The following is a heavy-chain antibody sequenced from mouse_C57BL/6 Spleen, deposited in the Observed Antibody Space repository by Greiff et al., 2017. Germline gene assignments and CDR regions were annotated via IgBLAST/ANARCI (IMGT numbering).Heavy chain of an antibody. CDR1: GYTFTDYY. CDR3: ARCHYYGSPPWFAY. Sequence: EVQLQQSGPELVKPGASVKISCKASGYTFTDYYMNWVKQSHGKSLEWIGDINPNNGGTSYNQKFKGKATLTVDKSSSTAYMELRSLTSEDSAVYYVARCHYYGSPPWFAYWGQGTLVTVSA. CDR2: INPNNGGT. D-gene: IGHD1-2*01. V-gene: IGHV1-26*01. J-gene: IGHJ3*01.